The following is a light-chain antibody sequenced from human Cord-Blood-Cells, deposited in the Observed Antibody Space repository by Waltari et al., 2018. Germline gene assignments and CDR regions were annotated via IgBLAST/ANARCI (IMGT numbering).Light chain of an antibody. V-gene: IGKV1-39*01. J-gene: IGKJ2*01. CDR2: AAS. CDR3: QQSYSTMYT. CDR1: QSISSY. Sequence: DIRMTQYPSSLSASVGDRVTITCRASQSISSYLNWYQQKPGKAPKLLIYAASSLQSGVPSRFSGSGSGTDFTLTISSLQPEDFATYYCQQSYSTMYTFGQGTKLEIK.